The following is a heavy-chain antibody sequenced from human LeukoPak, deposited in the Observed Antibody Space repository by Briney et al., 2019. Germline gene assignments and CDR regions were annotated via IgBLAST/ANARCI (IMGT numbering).Heavy chain of an antibody. CDR3: AREDSSRYFHFDC. CDR1: GFTFSTYS. V-gene: IGHV3-48*01. D-gene: IGHD3-22*01. Sequence: GGSLRLSCAASGFTFSTYSMNWVRQTPGKGLEWVSYISSSSSTIYYLDSVKGRFTISRDNAKNSLYLQMSSLRAEDTAVYYCAREDSSRYFHFDCWGQGTLVTVSS. J-gene: IGHJ4*02. CDR2: ISSSSSTI.